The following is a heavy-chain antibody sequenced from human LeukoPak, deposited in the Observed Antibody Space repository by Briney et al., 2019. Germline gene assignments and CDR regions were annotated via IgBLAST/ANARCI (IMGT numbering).Heavy chain of an antibody. CDR2: TYYRAKRYK. J-gene: IGHJ4*02. D-gene: IGHD3-22*01. Sequence: SQTLSLTCAISVDSVSSNSAAWNWIRQSPSRGLEWLGRTYYRAKRYKDYAVSVKTRININPDTSKNQFSLQLNSVTPEDTAVYYCARSPEAYDSSGYDYWGQGTLVTVSS. CDR3: ARSPEAYDSSGYDY. CDR1: VDSVSSNSAA. V-gene: IGHV6-1*01.